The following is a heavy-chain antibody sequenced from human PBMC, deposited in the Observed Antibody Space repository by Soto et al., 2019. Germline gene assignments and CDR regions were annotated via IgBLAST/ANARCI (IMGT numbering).Heavy chain of an antibody. J-gene: IGHJ6*04. Sequence: EVQLVESGGGLVQPGGSLRLSCAASGFTVSSKYMTWVLQAPGKGLEWVSRIQRGGTTYYADSVKGRFTISRDTTENTLHLQMDSLRVEDTAVYYCARDDVICDGGRCYGIPLDVWGKGTKVTVSS. D-gene: IGHD2-15*01. V-gene: IGHV3-66*01. CDR2: IQRGGTT. CDR1: GFTVSSKY. CDR3: ARDDVICDGGRCYGIPLDV.